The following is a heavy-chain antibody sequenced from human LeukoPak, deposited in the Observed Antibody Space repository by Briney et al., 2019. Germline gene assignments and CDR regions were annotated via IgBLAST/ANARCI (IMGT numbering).Heavy chain of an antibody. Sequence: GGSLRLSCAASGFTFSNYNMNWVRQAPGKGLEWISYITLSSGIIYYADSVKGRFTISRDNAKNSLYLQMNSLRAEDTAVYYCARETPYSSSWTVFDYWGLGTLVTVSS. CDR1: GFTFSNYN. CDR2: ITLSSGII. CDR3: ARETPYSSSWTVFDY. J-gene: IGHJ4*02. D-gene: IGHD6-13*01. V-gene: IGHV3-48*01.